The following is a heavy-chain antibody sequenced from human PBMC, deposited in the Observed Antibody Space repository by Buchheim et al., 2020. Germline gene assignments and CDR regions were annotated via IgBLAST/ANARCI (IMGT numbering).Heavy chain of an antibody. D-gene: IGHD3-22*01. Sequence: EVQLLESGGGLVQPGGSLRLSCAASGFTFSSYAMSWVRQAPGKGLEWVSAISGSGGSTYYADSVKGRFTISRDNSKNTLYLQMNSLRAEDTAVYYCAKDTNYYDSSGYYRFFDYWGQGTL. CDR2: ISGSGGST. J-gene: IGHJ4*02. V-gene: IGHV3-23*01. CDR1: GFTFSSYA. CDR3: AKDTNYYDSSGYYRFFDY.